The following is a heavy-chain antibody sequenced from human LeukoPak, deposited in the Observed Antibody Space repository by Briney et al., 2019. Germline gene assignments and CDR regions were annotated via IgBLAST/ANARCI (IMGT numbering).Heavy chain of an antibody. CDR1: GGSFSGYY. J-gene: IGHJ5*02. CDR3: ARGIMIFGVDLNWFDP. D-gene: IGHD3-3*01. CDR2: IYHSGST. V-gene: IGHV4-38-2*01. Sequence: SETLSLTCAVYGGSFSGYYWGWIRQPPGKGLEWIGSIYHSGSTYYNPSLKSRVTISVDTSKNQFSLKLSSVTAADTAVYYCARGIMIFGVDLNWFDPWGQGTLVTVSS.